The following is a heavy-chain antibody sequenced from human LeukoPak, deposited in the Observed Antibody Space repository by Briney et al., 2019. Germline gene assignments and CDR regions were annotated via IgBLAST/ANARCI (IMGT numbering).Heavy chain of an antibody. D-gene: IGHD6-13*01. CDR3: ASEAAAGAHVDY. V-gene: IGHV3-23*01. CDR1: GFTFSSYA. J-gene: IGHJ4*02. Sequence: PGGSLRLSCAASGFTFSSYAMSWVRQAPGKGLEWVSAISGSGGGTYYADSVKGRFTISRDNSKNTVYLQTNSLRAEDTALYYCASEAAAGAHVDYWGQGTLVIVSS. CDR2: ISGSGGGT.